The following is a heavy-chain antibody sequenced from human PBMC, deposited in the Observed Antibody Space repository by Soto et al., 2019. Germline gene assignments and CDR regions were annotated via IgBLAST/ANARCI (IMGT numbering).Heavy chain of an antibody. CDR2: INHSGST. CDR3: ARHVYYDFWSGYSPYYYYMDV. CDR1: GGSFSGYY. V-gene: IGHV4-34*01. J-gene: IGHJ6*03. D-gene: IGHD3-3*01. Sequence: SETLSLTCAVYGGSFSGYYWSWIRQPPGKGLEWIGEINHSGSTNYNPSLKSRVTISVDTSKNQFSLKLSSVTAADTAVYYCARHVYYDFWSGYSPYYYYMDVWGKGTTVTVSS.